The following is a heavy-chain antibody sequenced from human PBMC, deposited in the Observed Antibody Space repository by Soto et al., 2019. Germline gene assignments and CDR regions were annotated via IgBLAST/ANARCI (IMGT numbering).Heavy chain of an antibody. V-gene: IGHV3-30-3*01. J-gene: IGHJ6*02. CDR1: GFTFSSYA. D-gene: IGHD3-9*01. CDR2: ISYDGSNK. CDR3: AILNTFSDYGMDV. Sequence: QVQLVESGGGVVQPGRSLRLSCAASGFTFSSYAMHWVRQAPGKGLEWVAVISYDGSNKYYADSVKGRFTISRDNSKNALYLQMNSLRAEDTAVYYCAILNTFSDYGMDVWGQGTTVTVSS.